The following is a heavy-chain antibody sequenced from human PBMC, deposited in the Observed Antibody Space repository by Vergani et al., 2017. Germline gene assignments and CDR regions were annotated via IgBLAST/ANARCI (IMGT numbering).Heavy chain of an antibody. J-gene: IGHJ4*02. V-gene: IGHV3-23*04. Sequence: VQLVESGGDLVQPGGSLRLSCAASGFTFIMHAMSWVRQAPGKGLEWVSTLSASDRRTHYADSVKGRFTISRDNSKNTLYLQMNSLRAEDTAVYYCAKDLHDSSGYYPDYWGQGTLVTVSS. CDR3: AKDLHDSSGYYPDY. D-gene: IGHD3-22*01. CDR1: GFTFIMHA. CDR2: LSASDRRT.